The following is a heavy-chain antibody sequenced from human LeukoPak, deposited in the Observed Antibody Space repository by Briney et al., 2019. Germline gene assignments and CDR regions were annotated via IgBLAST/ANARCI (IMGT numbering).Heavy chain of an antibody. D-gene: IGHD6-13*01. CDR3: ARASISGYRGKNFDY. CDR2: ISAHNGDT. V-gene: IGHV1-18*01. CDR1: GYSFTTNG. J-gene: IGHJ4*02. Sequence: ASVKVSCKASGYSFTTNGVTWVRQAPGQGLEWMGWISAHNGDTNYAQKLQGRVTMTTDTSMSTAYMELKSLRSDDTAVYYCARASISGYRGKNFDYWGQGTLVTVST.